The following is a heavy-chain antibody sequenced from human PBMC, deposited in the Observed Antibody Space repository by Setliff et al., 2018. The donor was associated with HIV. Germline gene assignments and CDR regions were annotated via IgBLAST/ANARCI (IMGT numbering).Heavy chain of an antibody. CDR2: VDPQDGET. V-gene: IGHV1-69-2*01. J-gene: IGHJ4*02. CDR1: GYIFTDYY. CDR3: ATVSGWRPIFDY. Sequence: ASVKVSCKSSGYIFTDYYMHWVQQAPGEGLEWMGRVDPQDGETNYAQKLQGRVTMTIDTSTSTAYMELRSLRSDDTAVYYCATVSGWRPIFDYWGQGTLVTVSS. D-gene: IGHD6-19*01.